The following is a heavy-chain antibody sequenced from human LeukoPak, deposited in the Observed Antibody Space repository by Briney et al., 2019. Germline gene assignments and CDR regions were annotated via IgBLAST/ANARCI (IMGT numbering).Heavy chain of an antibody. J-gene: IGHJ4*02. CDR3: ASRPDQHLLYYFDY. CDR1: GYTFTGYY. D-gene: IGHD2-15*01. Sequence: ASVKVSCTASGYTFTGYYMHWVRQAPGQGLEWMGWINPNSGGTKYAQKFQGRVTMTSDASISTAYMELSSLRSDDTAVYYCASRPDQHLLYYFDYWGQGALVTVSS. V-gene: IGHV1-2*02. CDR2: INPNSGGT.